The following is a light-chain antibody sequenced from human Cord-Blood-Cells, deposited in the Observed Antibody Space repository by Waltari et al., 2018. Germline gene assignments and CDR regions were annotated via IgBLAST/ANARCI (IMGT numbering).Light chain of an antibody. CDR2: CAS. J-gene: IGKJ1*01. CDR1: QSVLYSSTNKND. Sequence: DIVMTQSPDSLAVSLRERATIHCKSSQSVLYSSTNKNDIAWYQHNPGQPPKLLIYCASNRESSVPDRFSGSGSVTDSTRTISSLQAEDVAVYYCQQYYSTPTFGQGTKVEIK. CDR3: QQYYSTPT. V-gene: IGKV4-1*01.